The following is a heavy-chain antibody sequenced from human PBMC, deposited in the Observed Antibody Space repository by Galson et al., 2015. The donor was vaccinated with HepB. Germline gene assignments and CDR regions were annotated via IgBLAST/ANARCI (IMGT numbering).Heavy chain of an antibody. J-gene: IGHJ5*02. CDR2: ISAYNGHT. D-gene: IGHD1-26*01. CDR3: ARRGSKSGNWLDP. V-gene: IGHV1-18*04. CDR1: GYTFTTYG. Sequence: SVKVSCKASGYTFTTYGISWVRQAPGQGLEWMGWISAYNGHTNYAQKLQGRVTMTTDTSTSTAYMELRSLRSDDTAVYYCARRGSKSGNWLDPWAREPWSPSP.